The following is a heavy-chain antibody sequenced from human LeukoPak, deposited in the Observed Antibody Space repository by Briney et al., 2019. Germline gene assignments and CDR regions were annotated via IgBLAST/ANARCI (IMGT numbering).Heavy chain of an antibody. CDR1: GGSISSYY. Sequence: PSETLSLTCTVSGGSISSYYWSWIRQPPGKGLEWIGYIDYSGSTNYNPSLKSRVTISVGTSKNQFSLKLDSVTAADTAVYYCARRRTTALSGYMDVWGKGTTVTVSS. V-gene: IGHV4-59*08. J-gene: IGHJ6*03. CDR3: ARRRTTALSGYMDV. CDR2: IDYSGST. D-gene: IGHD2-2*01.